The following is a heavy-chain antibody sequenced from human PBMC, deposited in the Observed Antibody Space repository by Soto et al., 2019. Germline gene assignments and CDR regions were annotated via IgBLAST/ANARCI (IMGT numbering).Heavy chain of an antibody. CDR2: ISGSGGST. CDR1: GFTFSSYA. CDR3: AKDNSGYPPSPYGMDV. Sequence: SLRLSCAASGFTFSSYAMSWVRQAPGKGLEWVSAISGSGGSTYYADSVKGRFTISRDNSKNTLYLQMNSLRAEDTAVYYCAKDNSGYPPSPYGMDVWGQGTTVTVS. D-gene: IGHD5-12*01. J-gene: IGHJ6*02. V-gene: IGHV3-23*01.